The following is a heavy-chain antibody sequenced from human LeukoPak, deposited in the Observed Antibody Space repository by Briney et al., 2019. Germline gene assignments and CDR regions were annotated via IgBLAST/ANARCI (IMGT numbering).Heavy chain of an antibody. CDR1: GASISNYY. Sequence: SETLSLTCTVSGASISNYYWSWIRQPPGKGLEWIGEIYHSGSTNYNPSLKSRVTISVDKSKNQFSLKLSSVTAADTAVYYCARERAVAGNLDYWGQGTLVTVSS. J-gene: IGHJ4*02. CDR3: ARERAVAGNLDY. D-gene: IGHD6-19*01. CDR2: IYHSGST. V-gene: IGHV4-59*12.